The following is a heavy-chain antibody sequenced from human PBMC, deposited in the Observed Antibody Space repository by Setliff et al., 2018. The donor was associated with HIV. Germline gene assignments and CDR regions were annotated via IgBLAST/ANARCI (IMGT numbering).Heavy chain of an antibody. V-gene: IGHV3-7*01. Sequence: GGSLRLSCVASGFSFNNYWMCWARQAPGQGLEWVANIDLDGSEKNYVESVKGRFTISRDNAENSLYLQMNSLRADDTATYYCARKLRPGHGVDVWGQGTTVTVSS. CDR1: GFSFNNYW. CDR2: IDLDGSEK. CDR3: ARKLRPGHGVDV. J-gene: IGHJ6*02. D-gene: IGHD3-10*01.